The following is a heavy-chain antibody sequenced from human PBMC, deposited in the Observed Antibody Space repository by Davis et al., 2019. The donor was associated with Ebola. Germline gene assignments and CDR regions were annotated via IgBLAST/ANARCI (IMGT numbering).Heavy chain of an antibody. CDR2: IRSKLYGGTT. CDR3: TPLYYYDSSALDY. J-gene: IGHJ4*02. D-gene: IGHD3-22*01. Sequence: GESLKISCTASGFNFGDYAMSWVRQAPGKGLEWVGLIRSKLYGGTTENAASVKGRFTISRDDSKNTLYLQMNSLKTEDTAVYYCTPLYYYDSSALDYWGQGTLVTVSS. V-gene: IGHV3-49*04. CDR1: GFNFGDYA.